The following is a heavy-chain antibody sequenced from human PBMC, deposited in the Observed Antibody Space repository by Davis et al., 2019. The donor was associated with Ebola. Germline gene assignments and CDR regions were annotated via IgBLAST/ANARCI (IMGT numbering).Heavy chain of an antibody. D-gene: IGHD3-22*01. CDR3: AKDQAITMIIVGPLDY. Sequence: MPGGSLRLSCTVSACSFSSYYWSWIRQPPGKGLEWIGYIYYSGSTNYNPSLKSRVTISVDTSKNQFSLKLSSVTAADTAVYYCAKDQAITMIIVGPLDYWGQGTLVTVSS. V-gene: IGHV4-59*12. CDR2: IYYSGST. J-gene: IGHJ4*02. CDR1: ACSFSSYY.